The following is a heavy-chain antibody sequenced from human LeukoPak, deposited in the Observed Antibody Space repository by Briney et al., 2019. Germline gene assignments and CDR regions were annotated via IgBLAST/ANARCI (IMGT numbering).Heavy chain of an antibody. CDR1: GGSISSSNW. Sequence: SETLSLTCAVSGGSISSSNWWSWVRQPPGKGLEWVVEIYHSGSTNYNPSLKSRVTISVDKSKNQFSLKLSSVTAADTAVYYCARVSSGATTVDYWGQGTLVTVSS. CDR3: ARVSSGATTVDY. V-gene: IGHV4-4*02. CDR2: IYHSGST. D-gene: IGHD1-26*01. J-gene: IGHJ4*02.